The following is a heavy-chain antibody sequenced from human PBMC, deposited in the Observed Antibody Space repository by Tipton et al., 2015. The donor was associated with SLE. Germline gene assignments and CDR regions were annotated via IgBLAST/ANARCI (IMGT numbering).Heavy chain of an antibody. Sequence: SLRLSCAASGFTFSRSWMNWVRLAPGKGLEWVANINEYGSEKHYVDSLKERLTISRDNAKNSLYLQMNSLRDEDTAVYYCARGKYYFDYWGQGALVTVSS. J-gene: IGHJ4*02. V-gene: IGHV3-7*01. CDR1: GFTFSRSW. CDR2: INEYGSEK. CDR3: ARGKYYFDY. D-gene: IGHD2/OR15-2a*01.